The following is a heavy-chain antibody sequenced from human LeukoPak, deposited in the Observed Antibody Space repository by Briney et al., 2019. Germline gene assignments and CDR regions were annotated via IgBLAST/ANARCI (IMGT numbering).Heavy chain of an antibody. J-gene: IGHJ4*02. V-gene: IGHV3-23*01. CDR2: ISGSGGST. CDR1: RFTFSSYA. Sequence: GGSLRLSCAASRFTFSSYAMSWVRQAPGKGLDWVSAISGSGGSTYYADSVKGRFTISRDNSKNTLYLQMNSLRAEDTAVYYCAKDHQWLVSYFDYWGQGTLVTVSS. CDR3: AKDHQWLVSYFDY. D-gene: IGHD6-19*01.